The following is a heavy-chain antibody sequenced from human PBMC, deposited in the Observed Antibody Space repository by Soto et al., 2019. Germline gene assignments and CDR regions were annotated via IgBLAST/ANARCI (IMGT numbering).Heavy chain of an antibody. V-gene: IGHV3-21*01. J-gene: IGHJ4*02. CDR1: GFSFSTYS. D-gene: IGHD3-10*01. CDR3: ARDNNFFDSGSGVDY. CDR2: ITSSSTYI. Sequence: EGQLVESGGGLVKPGGSLRLSCAASGFSFSTYSLNWVRQAPGKGLEWVSSITSSSTYIHYADSVKGRFTISRDNAENSLYLQMNGLRAEDTAVYYCARDNNFFDSGSGVDYWGQGTLVIVSS.